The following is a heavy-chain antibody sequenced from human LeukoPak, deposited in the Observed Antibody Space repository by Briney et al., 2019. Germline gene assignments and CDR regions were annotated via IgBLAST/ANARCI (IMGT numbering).Heavy chain of an antibody. CDR1: DDSITMYY. V-gene: IGHV4-59*01. Sequence: SETLSLTCSVSDDSITMYYWTWIRQPPGKGLEWVGYVDHTGSTNFNPSLNGRVSISRDTTKNLFPLRLRSVTAADTAVYFCARGRVSSSTWYSTYYYYFYMDVWGKGTTVTVSS. CDR3: ARGRVSSSTWYSTYYYYFYMDV. D-gene: IGHD1-1*01. J-gene: IGHJ6*03. CDR2: VDHTGST.